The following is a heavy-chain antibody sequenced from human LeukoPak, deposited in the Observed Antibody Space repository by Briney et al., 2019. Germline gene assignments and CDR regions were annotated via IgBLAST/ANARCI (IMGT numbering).Heavy chain of an antibody. CDR3: ARAGVVDFTNYGSATFDY. J-gene: IGHJ4*02. Sequence: GGSLRLSCAASGFTFSTHSMNWVRQAPGEGLEWVSSITSSSAYIYYADSVRGRFTISRDNAENSLFLQMNSLRVEDTAVYYCARAGVVDFTNYGSATFDYWGQGTLVTVSS. D-gene: IGHD4-11*01. V-gene: IGHV3-21*01. CDR2: ITSSSAYI. CDR1: GFTFSTHS.